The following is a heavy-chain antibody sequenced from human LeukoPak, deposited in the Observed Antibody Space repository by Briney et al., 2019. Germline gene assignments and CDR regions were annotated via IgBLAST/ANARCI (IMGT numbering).Heavy chain of an antibody. D-gene: IGHD2-15*01. CDR3: AATSVAYCSGGSCPEEH. V-gene: IGHV3-53*01. Sequence: GGSLRLSCTASGFSVTGNYMSWVRQAPGKGLEWVSGFYGGGATSHVDSVKGRLTFSRDSSTNTLYLEMNNLRAADTAVYYCAATSVAYCSGGSCPEEHWGPGTLVTVSS. CDR2: FYGGGAT. CDR1: GFSVTGNY. J-gene: IGHJ4*02.